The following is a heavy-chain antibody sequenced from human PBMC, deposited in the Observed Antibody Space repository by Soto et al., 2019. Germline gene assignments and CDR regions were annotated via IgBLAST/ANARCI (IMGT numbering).Heavy chain of an antibody. CDR2: INPSGGST. D-gene: IGHD3-22*01. CDR3: ARGQWSAVVVIPFDY. V-gene: IGHV1-46*01. Sequence: QVQLVQSGAEVKKPGASVKVSCKASGYTFTRYYTHWVRQAPGQGLEWMGIINPSGGSTSYAQKFQGRVTMTRDTSTSTVYMELSSLRSEATAVYDCARGQWSAVVVIPFDYWGQGTLVTVSS. CDR1: GYTFTRYY. J-gene: IGHJ4*02.